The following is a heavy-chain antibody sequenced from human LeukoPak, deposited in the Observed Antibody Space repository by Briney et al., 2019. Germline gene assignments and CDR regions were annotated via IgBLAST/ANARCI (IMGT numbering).Heavy chain of an antibody. D-gene: IGHD1-26*01. Sequence: GGSLRLSCAASGLTFSSYAMSWVRQAPGKGLEWVSAISGSGGSTYYADSVKGRFTISRDNSKNTLYLQMNSLRAEDTAVYYCASRIVGATYGYWGQGTLVTVSS. CDR3: ASRIVGATYGY. J-gene: IGHJ4*02. CDR2: ISGSGGST. V-gene: IGHV3-23*01. CDR1: GLTFSSYA.